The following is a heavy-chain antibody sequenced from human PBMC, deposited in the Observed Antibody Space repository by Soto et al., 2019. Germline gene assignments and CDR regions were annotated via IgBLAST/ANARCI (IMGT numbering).Heavy chain of an antibody. V-gene: IGHV1-46*01. J-gene: IGHJ4*02. D-gene: IGHD2-21*02. CDR2: INPSGGRT. CDR1: GYSLSSDN. CDR3: ARTYCAADCPRRDFDY. Sequence: ASVKVSCKACGYSLSSDNMHWVRQAPGQGLEWMGMINPSGGRTSYAQKFHDRVTMTRDTSTNTVYMELSSLRSDDTAVYYCARTYCAADCPRRDFDYWGQ.